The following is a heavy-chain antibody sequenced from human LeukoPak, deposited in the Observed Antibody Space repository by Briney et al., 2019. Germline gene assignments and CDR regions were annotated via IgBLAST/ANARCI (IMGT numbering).Heavy chain of an antibody. CDR3: ARDIRGYSGYRLVYYFDY. D-gene: IGHD5-12*01. J-gene: IGHJ4*02. CDR2: ISSSSSTI. Sequence: PGGSLRLSCAASGFTFSSYSMNWVRQAPGKGLEWVSYISSSSSTIYYADSVKGRFTISRDNAKNSLYLQMNSLRDEDTAVYYCARDIRGYSGYRLVYYFDYWGQGTLVTVSS. CDR1: GFTFSSYS. V-gene: IGHV3-48*02.